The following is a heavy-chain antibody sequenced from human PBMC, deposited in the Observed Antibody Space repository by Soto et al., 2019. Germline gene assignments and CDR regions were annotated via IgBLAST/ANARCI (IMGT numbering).Heavy chain of an antibody. CDR1: GYTFTSYD. J-gene: IGHJ3*02. CDR3: ARDQLYYYDSFGRPLYGLDI. D-gene: IGHD3-22*01. CDR2: MNPNSGNT. V-gene: IGHV1-8*01. Sequence: ASVKVSCKASGYTFTSYDINWVRQATGQGLEWMGWMNPNSGNTGYAQKFQGRVTMTRNTSISTAYMELNSLGAEDTAVYFCARDQLYYYDSFGRPLYGLDIWGQGTMVTVSS.